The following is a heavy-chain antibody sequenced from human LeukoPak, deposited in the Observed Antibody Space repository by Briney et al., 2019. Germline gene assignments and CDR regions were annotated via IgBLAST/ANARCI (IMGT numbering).Heavy chain of an antibody. Sequence: PSETLSLTCTVSGGSISSYYWSWIRQPAGKGLEWIGRIYTSGSTYYNPSLKSRVTISVDRSKNQFSLKLSSVTAADTAVYYCARYIVGATSGFDYWGQGTLVTVSS. V-gene: IGHV4-4*07. CDR1: GGSISSYY. D-gene: IGHD1-26*01. CDR2: IYTSGST. J-gene: IGHJ4*02. CDR3: ARYIVGATSGFDY.